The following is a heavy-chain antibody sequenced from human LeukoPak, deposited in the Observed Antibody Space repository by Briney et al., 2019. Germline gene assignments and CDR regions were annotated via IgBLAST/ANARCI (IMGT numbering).Heavy chain of an antibody. Sequence: SLRLSCAASGFTFDDYAMHWVRQAPGKGLEWVPGISWNSGSIGYADPVKGRFTISRDNAKNSLYLQMNSLRAEDTALYYCAKDSRAGYSGYETADWGQGTLVTVSS. CDR3: AKDSRAGYSGYETAD. D-gene: IGHD5-12*01. J-gene: IGHJ4*02. CDR2: ISWNSGSI. CDR1: GFTFDDYA. V-gene: IGHV3-9*01.